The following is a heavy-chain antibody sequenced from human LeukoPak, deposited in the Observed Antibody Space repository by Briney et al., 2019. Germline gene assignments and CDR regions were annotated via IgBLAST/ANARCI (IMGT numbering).Heavy chain of an antibody. CDR2: ISSNGGST. CDR3: VKDLGTMVRGKHDY. CDR1: GITFSSYA. D-gene: IGHD3-10*01. J-gene: IGHJ4*02. V-gene: IGHV3-64D*06. Sequence: GGSLRLSCSASGITFSSYAMHWVRQAPGKGLEYVSAISSNGGSTYYADSVKGRFTISRDNSKNTLYLQMSSLRAEDTAVYYCVKDLGTMVRGKHDYWGQGTLVTVSS.